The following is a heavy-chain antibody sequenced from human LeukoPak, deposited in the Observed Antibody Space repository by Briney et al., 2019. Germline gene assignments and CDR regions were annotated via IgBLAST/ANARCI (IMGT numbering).Heavy chain of an antibody. J-gene: IGHJ4*02. Sequence: KSGGSLRLSCAASGFTFSSYSMNWVRQAPGKGLEWVSSISSSSSYIYYADSVKGRFTISRDNAKNSLYLQMNSLRAEDTAVYYCARVFRGVRGFDYGGQGTLVTVSS. CDR3: ARVFRGVRGFDY. CDR1: GFTFSSYS. CDR2: ISSSSSYI. V-gene: IGHV3-21*01. D-gene: IGHD3-10*01.